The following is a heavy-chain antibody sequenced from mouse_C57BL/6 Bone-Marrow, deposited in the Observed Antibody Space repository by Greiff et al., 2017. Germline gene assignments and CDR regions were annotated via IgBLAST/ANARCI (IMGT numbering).Heavy chain of an antibody. CDR3: ARGEYYSNLFDY. Sequence: QVQLQQPGAELVKPGASVKMSCKASGYTFTSYWITWVKQRPGQGLEWIGDIYPGSGSTNYNEKFKSKATLTVDTSPSTAYMQLSSLTSEDSAVYYCARGEYYSNLFDYWGQGTTLTVSS. V-gene: IGHV1-55*01. CDR2: IYPGSGST. J-gene: IGHJ2*01. CDR1: GYTFTSYW. D-gene: IGHD2-5*01.